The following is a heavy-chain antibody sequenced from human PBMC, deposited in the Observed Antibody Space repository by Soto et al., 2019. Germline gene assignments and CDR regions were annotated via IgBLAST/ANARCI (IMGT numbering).Heavy chain of an antibody. CDR1: GYTFTSYG. Sequence: QVQLVQSGAEVKKPGASVKVSCKASGYTFTSYGISWVRQAPGQGLEWMGWISAYNGNTNYAQKLQGRVTMTTDTSTSTAYMELRSLSSDDTAVYYCARHIVVVTATPDAFDIWGQGTMVTVSS. D-gene: IGHD2-21*02. J-gene: IGHJ3*02. CDR2: ISAYNGNT. CDR3: ARHIVVVTATPDAFDI. V-gene: IGHV1-18*01.